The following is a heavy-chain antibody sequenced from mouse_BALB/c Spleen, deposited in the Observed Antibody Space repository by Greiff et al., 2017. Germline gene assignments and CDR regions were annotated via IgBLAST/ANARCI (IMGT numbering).Heavy chain of an antibody. J-gene: IGHJ3*01. CDR2: ISSGGGST. CDR3: ARQEVYWFAY. D-gene: IGHD2-3*01. Sequence: DVHLVESGGGLVQPGGSLKLSCAASGFAFSSYDMSWVRQTPEKRLEWVAYISSGGGSTYYPDTVKGRFTISRDNAKNTLYLQMSSLKSEDTAMYYCARQEVYWFAYWGQGTLVTVSA. CDR1: GFAFSSYD. V-gene: IGHV5-12-1*01.